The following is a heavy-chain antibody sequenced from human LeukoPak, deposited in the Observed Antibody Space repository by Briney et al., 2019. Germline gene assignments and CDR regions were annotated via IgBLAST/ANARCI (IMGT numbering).Heavy chain of an antibody. CDR1: GGTFSSYA. J-gene: IGHJ6*02. V-gene: IGHV1-69*13. CDR3: EGGYYGMDV. CDR2: IIPIFGTA. D-gene: IGHD3-16*01. Sequence: EASVKVSCKASGGTFSSYAISWVRQAPGQGLEWMGGIIPIFGTANYAQKFQGRVTITADESTSTAYMELSSLRSEDTAVYYCEGGYYGMDVWGQGTTVTVSS.